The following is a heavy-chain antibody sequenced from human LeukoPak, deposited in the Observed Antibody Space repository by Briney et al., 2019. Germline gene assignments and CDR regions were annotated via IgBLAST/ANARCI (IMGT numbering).Heavy chain of an antibody. J-gene: IGHJ6*03. CDR3: ARQPYFYYYLDV. CDR1: GFAFNNDA. Sequence: TGGSLRLSCAASGFAFNNDAMTWVRQPPGKGLEWVSTIVGDSTIEYYADAVKGRFTISSDNSKTMLFLHMNRLRAEDTAIYYCARQPYFYYYLDVWGKGTTVTVTS. V-gene: IGHV3-23*01. CDR2: IVGDSTIE. D-gene: IGHD5-18*01.